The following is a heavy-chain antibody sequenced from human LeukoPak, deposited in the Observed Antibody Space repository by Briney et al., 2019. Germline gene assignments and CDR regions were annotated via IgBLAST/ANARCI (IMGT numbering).Heavy chain of an antibody. J-gene: IGHJ4*02. CDR1: GGSISSGSYY. Sequence: SQTLSLTCTVSGGSISSGSYYWGWLRQPAGTGLEGIGRIYTSGSTNYNPSLKSRVTISVDTSKNQFSLKLSSVTAADTAVYYCARAGYNLDYFDYWGQGTLVTVSS. CDR2: IYTSGST. V-gene: IGHV4-61*02. D-gene: IGHD5-24*01. CDR3: ARAGYNLDYFDY.